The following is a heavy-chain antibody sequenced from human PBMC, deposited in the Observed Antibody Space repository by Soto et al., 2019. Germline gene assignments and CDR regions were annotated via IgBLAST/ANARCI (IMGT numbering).Heavy chain of an antibody. CDR3: ARLDILTGYYFDY. V-gene: IGHV3-23*01. CDR1: GFTFSVYA. Sequence: GGSLRLSCAASGFTFSVYAIYWVRQAPGKGLEWVSGISGSGDTTHYAESVKGRFTTSRDNSKNTVYLQMNSLRAEDTAVYYCARLDILTGYYFDYWGQGTLVTVSS. J-gene: IGHJ4*02. CDR2: ISGSGDTT. D-gene: IGHD3-9*01.